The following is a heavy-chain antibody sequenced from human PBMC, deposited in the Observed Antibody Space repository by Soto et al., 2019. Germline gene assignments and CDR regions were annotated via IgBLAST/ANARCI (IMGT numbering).Heavy chain of an antibody. V-gene: IGHV3-23*01. Sequence: GGSLRLSCVASGFTFSRHGLSWVRQAPGKGLEWVSTINPSGDSTFYADSVKGRFTISRDNSKNTVYLQMNSLSVGDTAVYLCAKVDVSTAGSFDYWGQGALVTSPQ. CDR1: GFTFSRHG. CDR3: AKVDVSTAGSFDY. D-gene: IGHD6-13*01. J-gene: IGHJ4*02. CDR2: INPSGDST.